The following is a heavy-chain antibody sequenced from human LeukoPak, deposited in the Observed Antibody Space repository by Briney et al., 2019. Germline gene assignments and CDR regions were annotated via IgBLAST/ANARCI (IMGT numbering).Heavy chain of an antibody. CDR1: GGTFSSYA. CDR2: IIPIFGTA. V-gene: IGHV1-69*13. J-gene: IGHJ6*02. D-gene: IGHD5-12*01. Sequence: ASVKVSCKASGGTFSSYAISWVRQAPGQGLEWMGGIIPIFGTANYAQKFQGRVTITADESTSTAYMELSSLRSEDTAVYYCASRSGYDSYYYGMDVWGQGTTVTVSS. CDR3: ASRSGYDSYYYGMDV.